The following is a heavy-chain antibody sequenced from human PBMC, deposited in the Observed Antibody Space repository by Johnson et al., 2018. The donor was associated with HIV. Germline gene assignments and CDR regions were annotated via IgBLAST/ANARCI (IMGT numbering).Heavy chain of an antibody. CDR1: GFTFSNYG. Sequence: QEKLVESGGGLVQPGGSLRLSCAASGFTFSNYGMHWVRQAPGKGLEWVAVIWYDGSNKYYADSVKGRFTISRDNSKNTLYLQMNSLRAEDTAVYYCAKDRGDGVAARRRSAFDIWGQGTMVTVSS. J-gene: IGHJ3*02. CDR3: AKDRGDGVAARRRSAFDI. D-gene: IGHD6-6*01. CDR2: IWYDGSNK. V-gene: IGHV3-33*06.